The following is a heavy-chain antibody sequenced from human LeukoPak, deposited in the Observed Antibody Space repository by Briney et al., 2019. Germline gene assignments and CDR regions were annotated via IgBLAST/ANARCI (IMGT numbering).Heavy chain of an antibody. Sequence: PGGSLRLSCAASGFTVSSNYMSWVRQAPGKGLEWVSVIHSGGSTYYADSVKGRFTISRDNSKNTLYLQMNSLRSDDTAVYYCAREARIVVAGQNFDYWGQGTLVTVSS. V-gene: IGHV3-53*05. D-gene: IGHD6-19*01. CDR2: IHSGGST. J-gene: IGHJ4*02. CDR1: GFTVSSNY. CDR3: AREARIVVAGQNFDY.